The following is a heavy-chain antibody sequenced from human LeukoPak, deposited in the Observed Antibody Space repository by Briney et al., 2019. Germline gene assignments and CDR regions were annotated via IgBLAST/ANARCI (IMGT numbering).Heavy chain of an antibody. CDR3: ASVSLRLGKVSLYRDFDY. Sequence: PGGSLRLSCAASGFSFNNYWMTWVRQAPGKGLEWVANIKQDGSEKYYMDSVKGRFTISRDNAKSSLYLQMNSLRAEDTAVYYCASVSLRLGKVSLYRDFDYWGQGTLVTVSS. J-gene: IGHJ4*02. CDR2: IKQDGSEK. CDR1: GFSFNNYW. V-gene: IGHV3-7*01. D-gene: IGHD3-16*02.